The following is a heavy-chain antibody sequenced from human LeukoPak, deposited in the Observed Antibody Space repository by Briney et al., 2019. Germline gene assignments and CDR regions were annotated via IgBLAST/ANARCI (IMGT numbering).Heavy chain of an antibody. CDR1: GFTFSSYG. Sequence: GGSLRLSCAASGFTFSSYGMHWVRQAPGKGLEWVAFIRYDGSNKYYADSVKGRFTISRDNSKDTLYLQMNSLRAEDTAVYYCAKGDCSGGSCYIGLDYWGQGTLVTVSS. J-gene: IGHJ4*02. CDR3: AKGDCSGGSCYIGLDY. V-gene: IGHV3-30*02. CDR2: IRYDGSNK. D-gene: IGHD2-15*01.